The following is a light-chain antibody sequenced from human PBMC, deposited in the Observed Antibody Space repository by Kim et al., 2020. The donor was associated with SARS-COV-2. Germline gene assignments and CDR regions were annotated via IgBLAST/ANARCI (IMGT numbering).Light chain of an antibody. Sequence: WSPWESAPPSFRASHGVSRNPFAWYPESPGQAPRLLIYGASTGAAGIPDRFSGSGCGADFTLPINRLEPEDSAVYYCQQYGDSPRTFRQGTKLEI. CDR2: GAS. CDR1: HGVSRNP. CDR3: QQYGDSPRT. J-gene: IGKJ2*01. V-gene: IGKV3-20*01.